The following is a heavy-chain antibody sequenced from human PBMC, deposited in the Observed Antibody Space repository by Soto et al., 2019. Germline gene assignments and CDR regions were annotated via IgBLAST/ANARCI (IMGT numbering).Heavy chain of an antibody. V-gene: IGHV3-30*18. CDR3: AKVSEGSMITFGGVIAY. D-gene: IGHD3-16*02. CDR2: ISFDGDIQ. Sequence: QVQLVESGGGVVQPGRSLRLSCAASGFTFSSYAIHWVRQAPGKGLEWVAVISFDGDIQYYADSVKGRFTISRDNSKNTLYMQMDSVRAADTAVYYCAKVSEGSMITFGGVIAYWGQGTLVTVSS. CDR1: GFTFSSYA. J-gene: IGHJ4*02.